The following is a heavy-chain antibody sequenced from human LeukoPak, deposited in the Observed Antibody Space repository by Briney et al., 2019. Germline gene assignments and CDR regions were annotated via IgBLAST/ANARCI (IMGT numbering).Heavy chain of an antibody. D-gene: IGHD6-19*01. CDR3: ARGGLAVAGKTLFHFDK. Sequence: ASLKVSCKASGYIFCDYYIHWVRQAPGQGLEYMGWINPNGGAPNDAQRFKGRVTLTKDTSINTVYMEMTGLTSDDTAVFYCARGGLAVAGKTLFHFDKWGQGTLVTVSS. J-gene: IGHJ4*02. V-gene: IGHV1-2*02. CDR1: GYIFCDYY. CDR2: INPNGGAP.